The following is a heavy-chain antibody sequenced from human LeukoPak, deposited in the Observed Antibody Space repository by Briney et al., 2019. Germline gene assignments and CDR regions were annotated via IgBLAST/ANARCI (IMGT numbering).Heavy chain of an antibody. CDR1: GGTFSSYA. Sequence: ASVKVSCKASGGTFSSYAISWVRQAPGQGLEWMGGINPIFGTANYAQKFQGRVKITTDESTSTAYMELSSLRSEDTAVYYCARGLPGYYFDYWGQGTLVTVSS. CDR3: ARGLPGYYFDY. V-gene: IGHV1-69*05. D-gene: IGHD2-21*02. CDR2: INPIFGTA. J-gene: IGHJ4*02.